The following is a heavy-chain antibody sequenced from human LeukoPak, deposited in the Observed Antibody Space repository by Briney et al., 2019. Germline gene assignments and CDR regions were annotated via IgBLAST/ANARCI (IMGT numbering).Heavy chain of an antibody. V-gene: IGHV4-39*01. D-gene: IGHD3-10*01. Sequence: PSETLSLTCSVSVDSISSSCYYWGWIRQTPGMGLEWIGSFYYSGSTYSNPFLKSRVTISVDTSKNQFSLKLSSVTAADTAVYYCARGDNRFEPWGQGTLVTVSS. J-gene: IGHJ5*02. CDR3: ARGDNRFEP. CDR2: FYYSGST. CDR1: VDSISSSCYY.